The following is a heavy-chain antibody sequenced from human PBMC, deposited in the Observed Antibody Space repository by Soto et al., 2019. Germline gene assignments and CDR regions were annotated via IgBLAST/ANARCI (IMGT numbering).Heavy chain of an antibody. CDR2: INAGNGNT. Sequence: ASVKVSCKASGYTFTSYAMHWVRQAPGQRLEWMGWINAGNGNTKYSQKFQGRVTITRDTSASTAYMELSSLRSEDTAVYYCARGVVYAILYYYYMDVWGKGTTVTVS. J-gene: IGHJ6*03. D-gene: IGHD2-8*02. CDR1: GYTFTSYA. V-gene: IGHV1-3*01. CDR3: ARGVVYAILYYYYMDV.